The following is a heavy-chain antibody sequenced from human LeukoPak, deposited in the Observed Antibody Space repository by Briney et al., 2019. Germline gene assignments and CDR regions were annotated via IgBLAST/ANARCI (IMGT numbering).Heavy chain of an antibody. J-gene: IGHJ3*02. V-gene: IGHV1-69*13. D-gene: IGHD2-15*01. CDR3: ARDRVVGLGIDNAFDI. CDR2: IIPVFGAA. Sequence: ASVKVSCKASGGTFSSYAISWVRQAPGQGLEWMGGIIPVFGAANYAQKFQGRVTITADESTSTAYMELSSLRSEDTAVYYCARDRVVGLGIDNAFDIWGHGTMVTVSS. CDR1: GGTFSSYA.